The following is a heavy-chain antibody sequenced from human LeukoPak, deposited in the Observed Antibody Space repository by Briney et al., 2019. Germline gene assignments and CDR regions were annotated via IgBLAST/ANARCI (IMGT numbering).Heavy chain of an antibody. CDR1: GGSISSSSYY. J-gene: IGHJ4*02. Sequence: KSSETLSLTCTVSGGSISSSSYYWGWIRQPPGKGLEWIGSMYHSGSTYYNPSLKSRVTISVDTSKNQLSLKLSSVTAADTAVYYCARGGSIFGDYLSDYWGQGTLVTVSS. D-gene: IGHD4-17*01. CDR2: MYHSGST. CDR3: ARGGSIFGDYLSDY. V-gene: IGHV4-39*01.